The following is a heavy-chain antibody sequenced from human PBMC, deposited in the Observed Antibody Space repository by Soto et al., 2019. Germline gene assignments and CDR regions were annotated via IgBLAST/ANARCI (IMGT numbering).Heavy chain of an antibody. Sequence: QVQLVQSGAEVKKPGSSVKVSCKASGGTFSSYAISWVRQAPGQGLEWMGGIIPIFGTTNYAQKFQGRVTITADESTSTAYMELSSPRSEDTAVYYCARVVTVVKSIHYWYFDLWGRGTLVTVSS. CDR1: GGTFSSYA. D-gene: IGHD2-15*01. V-gene: IGHV1-69*12. CDR2: IIPIFGTT. CDR3: ARVVTVVKSIHYWYFDL. J-gene: IGHJ2*01.